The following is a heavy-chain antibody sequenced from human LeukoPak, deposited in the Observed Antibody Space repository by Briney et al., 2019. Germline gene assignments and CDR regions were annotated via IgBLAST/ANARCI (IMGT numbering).Heavy chain of an antibody. Sequence: GRSLRLSCAASGFTFSSYAMHWVRQAPGKGLEWVAVISYDGSNKYYADSVKGRFTISRDNSKNTLYLQMNSLRAEDTAVYYCAGDSVPEGIAVAGLDYWGQGTLVTVSS. CDR2: ISYDGSNK. CDR1: GFTFSSYA. CDR3: AGDSVPEGIAVAGLDY. V-gene: IGHV3-30-3*01. D-gene: IGHD6-19*01. J-gene: IGHJ4*02.